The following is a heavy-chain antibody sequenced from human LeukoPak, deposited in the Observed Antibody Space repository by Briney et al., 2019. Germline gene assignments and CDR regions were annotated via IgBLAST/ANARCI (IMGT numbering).Heavy chain of an antibody. J-gene: IGHJ4*02. V-gene: IGHV4-39*02. CDR2: IYYSGST. CDR1: GGSISSDAYY. D-gene: IGHD1-20*01. CDR3: ARLIGTTPLDY. Sequence: SETLSLSCTVSGGSISSDAYYWGWIRQPPGEGLEWIATIYYSGSTYYNPSLKSRVTIFIDTSKNDFSLKLSSVTAADTAVYYCARLIGTTPLDYWGQGILVTVSS.